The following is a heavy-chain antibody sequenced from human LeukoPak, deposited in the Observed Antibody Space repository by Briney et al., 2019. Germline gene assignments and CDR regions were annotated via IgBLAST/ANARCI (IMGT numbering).Heavy chain of an antibody. CDR3: ATDSSGWSY. D-gene: IGHD6-19*01. CDR2: INSGSGTI. Sequence: GGSLRLSCAVSGFTFSSYSMNWVRQAPGKGLEWVSYINSGSGTIYYADSVKGRFTISRDNAKNSLYLQMNSLRAEDTAVYYCATDSSGWSYWGQGTLVTVSS. V-gene: IGHV3-48*01. J-gene: IGHJ4*02. CDR1: GFTFSSYS.